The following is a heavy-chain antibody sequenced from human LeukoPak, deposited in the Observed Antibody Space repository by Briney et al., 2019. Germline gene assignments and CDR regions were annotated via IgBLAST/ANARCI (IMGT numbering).Heavy chain of an antibody. CDR2: ISGSGSST. V-gene: IGHV3-23*01. CDR3: AKGGGSSYYYYMDA. CDR1: GFTFNTYV. Sequence: PGGSLRLSCAASGFTFNTYVMSWVRQAPGKGLEWVSVISGSGSSTYYADSVKGRFTISRDNPKNTLYVQMNSLRAEDTAVYSCAKGGGSSYYYYMDAWGKGTTVTISS. J-gene: IGHJ6*03. D-gene: IGHD6-13*01.